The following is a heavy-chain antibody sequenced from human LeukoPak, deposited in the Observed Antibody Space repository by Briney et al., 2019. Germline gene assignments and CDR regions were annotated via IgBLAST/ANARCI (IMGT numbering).Heavy chain of an antibody. D-gene: IGHD5-18*01. Sequence: GGSLRLSCAASGFTLSSNYMTWVRQAPGKGLEWVSLIDSGGSAFYADSMKGRFTISRDNSKNTLYLQMNSLRAEDTAVYYCATGTIHLWYAYWGHGTPVTVSS. J-gene: IGHJ4*01. V-gene: IGHV3-53*01. CDR3: ATGTIHLWYAY. CDR1: GFTLSSNY. CDR2: IDSGGSA.